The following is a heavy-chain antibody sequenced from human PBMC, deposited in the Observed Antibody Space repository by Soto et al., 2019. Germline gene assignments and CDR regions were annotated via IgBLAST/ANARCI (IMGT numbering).Heavy chain of an antibody. V-gene: IGHV3-48*02. CDR1: GFTFNYYS. CDR2: SSDSTSTI. D-gene: IGHD1-26*01. J-gene: IGHJ4*02. CDR3: ARWDVPGYFDY. Sequence: GGSLRLSCAASGFTFNYYSMNWVRQAPGKGLEWISYSSDSTSTIHYEESVKGRFTISRDNAKNSLNLQMNSLRDEDTAVYYCARWDVPGYFDYWGQGTLVTVSS.